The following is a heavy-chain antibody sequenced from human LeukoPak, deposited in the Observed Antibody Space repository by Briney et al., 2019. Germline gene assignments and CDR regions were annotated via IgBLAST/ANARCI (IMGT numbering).Heavy chain of an antibody. Sequence: GGSLRLSRAASGFSFSDHYMSWIRQAPGKGLQWVSYISSSRTYTNYVDSVKGRFTISRDNAENSVYLQMNSLRAEDTAVYYCARGYGPGIIPFDSWGQGILVTVSS. D-gene: IGHD3-10*01. CDR2: ISSSRTYT. CDR1: GFSFSDHY. V-gene: IGHV3-11*06. CDR3: ARGYGPGIIPFDS. J-gene: IGHJ4*02.